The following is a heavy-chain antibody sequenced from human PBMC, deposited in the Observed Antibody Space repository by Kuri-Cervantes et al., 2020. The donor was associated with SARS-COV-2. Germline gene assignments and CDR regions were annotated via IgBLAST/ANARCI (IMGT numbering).Heavy chain of an antibody. CDR2: IIPIFGTA. CDR1: GGTFSSYA. D-gene: IGHD4-17*01. CDR3: AEESSDMTTVTSCAFDI. V-gene: IGHV1-69*05. J-gene: IGHJ3*02. Sequence: SVKVSCKASGGTFSSYAISWVRQAPGQGLEWMGGIIPIFGTANYAQKVQGRVTITTDESTSTAYMDLSSLRSEDTAVYYCAEESSDMTTVTSCAFDIWGQGTMVTVSS.